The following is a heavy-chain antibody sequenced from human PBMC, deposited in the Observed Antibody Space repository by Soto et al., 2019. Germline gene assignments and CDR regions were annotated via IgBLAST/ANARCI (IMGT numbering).Heavy chain of an antibody. D-gene: IGHD3-22*01. CDR3: ARTVERSADYLGGREYYVEY. V-gene: IGHV3-30-3*01. CDR2: ISYDGSNK. CDR1: RSWC. J-gene: IGHJ4*02. Sequence: RSWCAQGVRRVSRKGLGLVAVISYDGSNKYYAESVKGRFTISRDNSKNTLYLQMNSLRAEDTAVYYCARTVERSADYLGGREYYVEYRGQG.